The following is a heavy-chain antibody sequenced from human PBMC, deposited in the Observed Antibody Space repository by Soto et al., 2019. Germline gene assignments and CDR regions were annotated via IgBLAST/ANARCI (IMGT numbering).Heavy chain of an antibody. D-gene: IGHD6-19*01. Sequence: QVQLQESGPGLVKPSETLSLTCSVSGVSTSNHYWTWIRKPPGQGPEWIGCIYYRGTTNYNASFNSRVTISLDTSKNQFSLRLTSVTTADTAVYYCARGGGSPHHDHEFDYWGQGILVTVSS. J-gene: IGHJ4*02. V-gene: IGHV4-59*11. CDR3: ARGGGSPHHDHEFDY. CDR1: GVSTSNHY. CDR2: IYYRGTT.